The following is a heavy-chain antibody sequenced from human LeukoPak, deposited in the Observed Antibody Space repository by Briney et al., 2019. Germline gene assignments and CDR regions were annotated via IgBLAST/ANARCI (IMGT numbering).Heavy chain of an antibody. J-gene: IGHJ4*02. V-gene: IGHV3-9*01. CDR2: ISWNSGTI. CDR3: ARSSEYTYGSFDY. Sequence: GGSLRLSCAASGFTFDDYAMHWVRQAPGKGLEWVSGISWNSGTIVYADSVKGRFTISRDNAKNSLSLQMNSLRAEDTALYYCARSSEYTYGSFDYWGQGTLVTVSS. CDR1: GFTFDDYA. D-gene: IGHD5-18*01.